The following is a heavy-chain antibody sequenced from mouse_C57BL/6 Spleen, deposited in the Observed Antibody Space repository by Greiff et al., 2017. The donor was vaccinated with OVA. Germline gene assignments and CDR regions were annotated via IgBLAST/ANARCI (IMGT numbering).Heavy chain of an antibody. J-gene: IGHJ1*03. CDR1: GYTFTSYW. CDR2: IYPSDSET. V-gene: IGHV1-61*01. D-gene: IGHD1-1*01. Sequence: QVQLQQPGAELVRPGSSVKLSCKASGYTFTSYWMDWVKQRPGQGLEWIGNIYPSDSETHYNQKFKDKATLTVDKSSSPAYMQLSSLTSEDSAVYDGARGGTTVVDCYFDVWGTGTTVTVSS. CDR3: ARGGTTVVDCYFDV.